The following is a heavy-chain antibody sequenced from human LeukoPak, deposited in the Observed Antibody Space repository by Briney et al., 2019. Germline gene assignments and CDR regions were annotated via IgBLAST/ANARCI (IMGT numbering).Heavy chain of an antibody. CDR1: GYTFTSYY. Sequence: ASVKVSCKASGYTFTSYYMHWVRQAPGQGLEWMGIINPSGGSTSYAQKFQGRVTMTRDTSTSTVYMELSSLRSEDTAVYYCARGVHHITIDSSGYFDYWGQGTLVTVSS. CDR3: ARGVHHITIDSSGYFDY. J-gene: IGHJ4*02. D-gene: IGHD3-22*01. V-gene: IGHV1-46*01. CDR2: INPSGGST.